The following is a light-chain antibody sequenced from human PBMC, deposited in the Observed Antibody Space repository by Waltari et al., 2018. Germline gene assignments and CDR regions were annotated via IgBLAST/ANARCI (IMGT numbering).Light chain of an antibody. CDR2: GAS. J-gene: IGKJ1*01. CDR1: QSISSSY. Sequence: EIVLTQSPGTLSLSPGERATLSCRASQSISSSYLAWYQQKPGQAPRLLIYGASSRATGIPDRFSGSGSGTDFTLTISRLEPEDFAVYYCQHCGSSPHWTFGQGTKVEIK. CDR3: QHCGSSPHWT. V-gene: IGKV3-20*01.